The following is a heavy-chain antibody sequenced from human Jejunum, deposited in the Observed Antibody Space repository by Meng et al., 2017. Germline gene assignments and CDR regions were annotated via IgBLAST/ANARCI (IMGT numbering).Heavy chain of an antibody. CDR2: VKQDGSEV. D-gene: IGHD3-22*01. CDR1: GFIFSDYC. CDR3: ARDVADSSGFFFFPLDY. J-gene: IGHJ4*02. V-gene: IGHV3-7*03. Sequence: GESLKISCAASGFIFSDYCMSWVRQAPGKGLEWVANVKQDGSEVHYVDSVKGRFTISRDNAKNSLFLQMDSLRAEDTAFYYCARDVADSSGFFFFPLDYWGQGTLVTVSS.